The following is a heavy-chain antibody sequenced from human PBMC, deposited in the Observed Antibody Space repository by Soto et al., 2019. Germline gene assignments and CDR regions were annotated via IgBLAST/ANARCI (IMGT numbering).Heavy chain of an antibody. Sequence: GASVKVSCKASGYTFTSYGISWVRQAPGQGLEWMGWISAYNGNTNYAQKLQGRVTMTTDTSTSTAYMELRSLRSDDTAVYYCATNNLTIFGVVRWDYYYGMDVWGQGTTVTVSS. CDR1: GYTFTSYG. CDR3: ATNNLTIFGVVRWDYYYGMDV. J-gene: IGHJ6*02. V-gene: IGHV1-18*01. CDR2: ISAYNGNT. D-gene: IGHD3-3*01.